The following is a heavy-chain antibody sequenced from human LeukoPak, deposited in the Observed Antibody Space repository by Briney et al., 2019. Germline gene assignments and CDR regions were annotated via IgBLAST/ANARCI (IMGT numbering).Heavy chain of an antibody. D-gene: IGHD3-10*01. V-gene: IGHV4-4*07. Sequence: SETLSLTCTVSGGSISSYYWNWIRQPAGKGLEWIGRIYSSGSTNYNPSLKRRVTMSVDTSKNQFSLKLSSVTAADTAVYYCAGDPSSFGGRFDPWGQGTLVAVSS. CDR2: IYSSGST. J-gene: IGHJ5*02. CDR3: AGDPSSFGGRFDP. CDR1: GGSISSYY.